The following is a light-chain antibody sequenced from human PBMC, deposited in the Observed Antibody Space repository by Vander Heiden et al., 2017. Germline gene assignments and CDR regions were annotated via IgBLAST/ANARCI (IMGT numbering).Light chain of an antibody. CDR2: GAS. CDR3: QQYNNWPPYT. V-gene: IGKV3-15*01. CDR1: QSVSSN. J-gene: IGKJ2*01. Sequence: ETVMTQSPATLSVSPGERATLSCRASQSVSSNLAGYQQKPGQAPRLLIYGASTRATCIPARFSGSGSGTEFTLTISSLQSEDFAVYYCQQYNNWPPYTFGQGTKLEIK.